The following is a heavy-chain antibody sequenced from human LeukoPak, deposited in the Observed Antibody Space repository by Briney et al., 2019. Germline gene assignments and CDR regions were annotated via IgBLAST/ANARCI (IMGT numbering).Heavy chain of an antibody. D-gene: IGHD3-16*01. V-gene: IGHV3-21*01. Sequence: GGSLRLSCAASGFNFGSHAMNWVRQTPGKGLEWVSSISSGSSFIYYADSVKGRFTISRDNAKNSLYLQMNSLRAEDTAIYYCARYPGGERWFDPWGQGTLVTVSS. CDR1: GFNFGSHA. CDR2: ISSGSSFI. CDR3: ARYPGGERWFDP. J-gene: IGHJ5*02.